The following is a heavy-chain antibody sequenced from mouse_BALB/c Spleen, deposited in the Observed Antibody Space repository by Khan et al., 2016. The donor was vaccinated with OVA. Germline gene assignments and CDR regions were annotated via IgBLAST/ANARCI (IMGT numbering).Heavy chain of an antibody. Sequence: VQLQESGAELARPGASVKMSCEASGYTFTSNTMHWVKQRPGQGLEWIGYINPRSGYSNYIQKFKDKATLTADKSSSTAYMQMISLTSEDSAVYYCARRTTGYAMDYWGQGTSVIVSS. CDR3: ARRTTGYAMDY. CDR2: INPRSGYS. D-gene: IGHD2-14*01. J-gene: IGHJ4*01. V-gene: IGHV1-4*01. CDR1: GYTFTSNT.